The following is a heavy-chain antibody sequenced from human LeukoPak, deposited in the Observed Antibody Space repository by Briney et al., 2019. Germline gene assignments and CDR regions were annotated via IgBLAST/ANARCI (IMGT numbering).Heavy chain of an antibody. Sequence: ASVKVSCKASGGTFSSYAISWVRQAPGQGLEWMGGIIPILGTTNYAQKFQDRVTITADKSTSTAYMELSSLRSEDTAVYYCARGKMWLQSLLDYWGQGTLVTVSS. CDR1: GGTFSSYA. CDR2: IIPILGTT. CDR3: ARGKMWLQSLLDY. D-gene: IGHD5-24*01. J-gene: IGHJ4*02. V-gene: IGHV1-69*10.